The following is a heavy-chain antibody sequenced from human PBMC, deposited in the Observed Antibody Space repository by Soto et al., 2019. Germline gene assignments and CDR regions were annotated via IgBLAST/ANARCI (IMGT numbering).Heavy chain of an antibody. CDR1: GGSISSSSYY. D-gene: IGHD6-6*01. Sequence: SETLSLTCTVSGGSISSSSYYWGWIRQPPGKGLEWIGSIYYSGSTYYNPSLKGRVTISVDTSKNQFSLKLSSVTAADTAVYYCARGQEYSNYMDVWGKGTTVTVSS. CDR3: ARGQEYSNYMDV. J-gene: IGHJ6*03. CDR2: IYYSGST. V-gene: IGHV4-39*01.